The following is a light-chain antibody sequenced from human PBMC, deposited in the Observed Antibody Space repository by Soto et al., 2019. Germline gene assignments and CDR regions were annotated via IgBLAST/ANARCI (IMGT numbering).Light chain of an antibody. V-gene: IGLV2-11*01. CDR1: SSDVGGYSS. CDR3: CSYAGSYTVL. Sequence: QSALTQPRSVSGSPGQSVTISCTGTSSDVGGYSSVSWYQQHPGKAPKLLIYDVTNRPSGVPDRFSGSKAGDTASLTISGLQAEDEADYSCCSYAGSYTVLFGGGTKLTVL. CDR2: DVT. J-gene: IGLJ3*02.